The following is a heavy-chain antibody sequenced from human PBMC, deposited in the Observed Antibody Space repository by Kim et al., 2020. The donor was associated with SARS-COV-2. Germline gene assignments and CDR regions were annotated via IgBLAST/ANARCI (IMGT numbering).Heavy chain of an antibody. V-gene: IGHV4-39*01. D-gene: IGHD2-21*02. Sequence: YNPSLKSRVTISVDTSKNQFSLKLSSVTAADTAVYYCAHVVVTAYNWFDPWGQGTLVTVSS. J-gene: IGHJ5*02. CDR3: AHVVVTAYNWFDP.